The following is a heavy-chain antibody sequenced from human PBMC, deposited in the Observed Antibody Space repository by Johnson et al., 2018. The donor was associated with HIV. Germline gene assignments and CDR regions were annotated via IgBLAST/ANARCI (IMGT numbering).Heavy chain of an antibody. D-gene: IGHD3-10*01. V-gene: IGHV3-13*01. J-gene: IGHJ3*02. Sequence: VQLVESGGGLVQPGGSLRLSCAASGFTFSSYDMHWVRQATGQGLEWVSALGTAGDTYYPGSVKGRFTIPRKNAKNPLYLQMNSLRARDTAVYYCARAPRFGRVRGSAFDIWGQGTMVTVSS. CDR2: LGTAGDT. CDR1: GFTFSSYD. CDR3: ARAPRFGRVRGSAFDI.